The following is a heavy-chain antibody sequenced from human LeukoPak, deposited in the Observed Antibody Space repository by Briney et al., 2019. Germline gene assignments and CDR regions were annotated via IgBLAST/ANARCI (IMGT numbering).Heavy chain of an antibody. CDR2: ISGSGHRI. D-gene: IGHD1-1*01. CDR3: AKDLWSGLDYYCAMDV. Sequence: RGSLRHSCSASGFALSSCAMSSVRQAPAKGLGLDSPISGSGHRIYYAASVKGWITISRDNSKNTLYLQMNSLRAEDTAVYYCAKDLWSGLDYYCAMDVWGQGATVTVSS. V-gene: IGHV3-23*01. CDR1: GFALSSCA. J-gene: IGHJ6*02.